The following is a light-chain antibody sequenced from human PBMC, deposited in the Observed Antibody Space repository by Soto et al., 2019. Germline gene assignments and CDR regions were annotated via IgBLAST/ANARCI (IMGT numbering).Light chain of an antibody. V-gene: IGLV2-14*01. CDR1: SSDVGGYNY. J-gene: IGLJ2*01. CDR2: EVS. CDR3: SSYTSSSTLV. Sequence: QLVLTQPASVSGSPGQSITISCTGTSSDVGGYNYVSWYQQHPGTAPKLMLYEVSNRPSGVSNRFSGSKSGNTASLTISGLQAEDEADYYCSSYTSSSTLVFGGGTKLTVL.